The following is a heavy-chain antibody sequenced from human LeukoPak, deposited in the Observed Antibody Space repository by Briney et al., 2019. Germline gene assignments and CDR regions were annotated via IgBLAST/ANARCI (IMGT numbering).Heavy chain of an antibody. V-gene: IGHV4-61*02. Sequence: SETLSLTCTVSGGSISSGSYYWSWIRQPAGKGLEWIGRMHSTGSTNYSPSLNSRLTVSVDTSKNQFSLRLTSVTAADTAVYYCARDGGSGWYNYWGQGTLVTVSS. CDR1: GGSISSGSYY. CDR3: ARDGGSGWYNY. D-gene: IGHD6-19*01. CDR2: MHSTGST. J-gene: IGHJ4*02.